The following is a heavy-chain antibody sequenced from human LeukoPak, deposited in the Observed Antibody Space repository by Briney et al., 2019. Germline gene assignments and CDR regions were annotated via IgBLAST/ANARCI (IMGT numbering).Heavy chain of an antibody. CDR1: GFTFSSYW. Sequence: GGSLRLSCAASGFTFSSYWMSWVRQAPGKGLEWVANIKQDGSEKYYVDSVKGRFTISRDNAKNSLYLQMNSLRAEDTAVYYCARIAMIVVVNAFDIWGQGTMVTVSS. D-gene: IGHD3-22*01. J-gene: IGHJ3*02. CDR2: IKQDGSEK. V-gene: IGHV3-7*01. CDR3: ARIAMIVVVNAFDI.